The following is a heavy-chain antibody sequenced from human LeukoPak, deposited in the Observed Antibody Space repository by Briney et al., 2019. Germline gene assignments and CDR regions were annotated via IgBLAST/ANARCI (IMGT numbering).Heavy chain of an antibody. V-gene: IGHV3-7*03. CDR3: ARDKGADEGSKFDY. Sequence: GGSLRLSCTASGFTFGDYAMSWFRQAPGKGLEWVANIRQDGSEKYYVDSVKGRYTISRDNAKNSLYLQMNSLRAEDTAVYYCARDKGADEGSKFDYWGQGTLVTVSS. CDR2: IRQDGSEK. J-gene: IGHJ4*02. D-gene: IGHD1-26*01. CDR1: GFTFGDYA.